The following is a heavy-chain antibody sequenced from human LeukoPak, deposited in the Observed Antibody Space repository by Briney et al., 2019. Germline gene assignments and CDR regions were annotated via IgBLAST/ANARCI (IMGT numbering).Heavy chain of an antibody. CDR3: ARDPRSRIAAAGTGDY. CDR2: IRGDGSRL. CDR1: GFNISPFW. J-gene: IGHJ4*02. Sequence: PGGSLRLSCVASGFNISPFWMTWVRRAPDKGLEWVANIRGDGSRLYYVDSVKGRFTISRDNAKNSLYLQMSNLRAEDTAVYYCARDPRSRIAAAGTGDYWGQGTLVTVSS. V-gene: IGHV3-7*01. D-gene: IGHD6-13*01.